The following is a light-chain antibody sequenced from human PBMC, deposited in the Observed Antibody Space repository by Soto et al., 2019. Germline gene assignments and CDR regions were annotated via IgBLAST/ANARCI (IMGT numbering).Light chain of an antibody. CDR2: GAS. CDR1: QSVSSSY. J-gene: IGKJ1*01. V-gene: IGKV3-20*01. CDR3: QQYGSSPTT. Sequence: DIVLPRSPGTLSFSPGNRATLSCRASQSVSSSYLAWYQQKPGQAPRLLIYGASSRATGIPDRFSGSGSGTDFTLTISRLEPEDFAVYYCQQYGSSPTTFGQGTKVDI.